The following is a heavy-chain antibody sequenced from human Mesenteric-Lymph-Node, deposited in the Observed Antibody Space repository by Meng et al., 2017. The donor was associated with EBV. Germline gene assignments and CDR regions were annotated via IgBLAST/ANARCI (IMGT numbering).Heavy chain of an antibody. CDR1: GYIFTTSA. CDR2: INTNTGDP. Sequence: QLPLVQSGSELKKPGALVKVSCKASGYIFTTSAINWVRQAPGQGLEWMGWINTNTGDPTYAQGFTGRFVFSLDTSVSTAYLQISSLEAEDTAIYYCARDSRIVAPGTRPFDPWGQGTLVTVSS. V-gene: IGHV7-4-1*02. CDR3: ARDSRIVAPGTRPFDP. J-gene: IGHJ5*02. D-gene: IGHD6-13*01.